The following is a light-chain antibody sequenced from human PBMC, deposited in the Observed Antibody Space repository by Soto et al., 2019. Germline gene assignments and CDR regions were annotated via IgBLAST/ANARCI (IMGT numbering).Light chain of an antibody. CDR2: EVT. CDR1: SSDVGDNY. J-gene: IGLJ1*01. Sequence: QSALAQPPSASGSPGQSVTISCTGTSSDVGDNYVSWYQQHLSKAPKLIIYEVTLRPSGVPDRFSGSKSGNTASLTVSGLQADDEADYYSSAYAGSNTFVFGTGTKVTVL. V-gene: IGLV2-8*01. CDR3: SAYAGSNTFV.